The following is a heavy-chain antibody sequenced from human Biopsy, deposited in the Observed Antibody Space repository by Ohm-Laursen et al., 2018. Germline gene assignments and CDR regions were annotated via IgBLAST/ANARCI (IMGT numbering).Heavy chain of an antibody. CDR3: ARAGRYCSGGGCYSWFDS. CDR2: ISDKANSYTT. D-gene: IGHD2-15*01. J-gene: IGHJ5*01. Sequence: SLRLSCAASGFSFCDNYMDWVRQAPGKGLEWVGRISDKANSYTTDYAASVKGRFTISRDDSKNSLYLQMNSLKTEDTALYYCARAGRYCSGGGCYSWFDSWGQGTLVTVSS. V-gene: IGHV3-72*01. CDR1: GFSFCDNY.